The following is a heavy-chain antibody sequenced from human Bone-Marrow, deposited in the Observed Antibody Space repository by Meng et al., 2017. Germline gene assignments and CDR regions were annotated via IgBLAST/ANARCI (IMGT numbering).Heavy chain of an antibody. CDR2: ISSSSSYI. CDR1: GFTFSSYS. CDR3: ARWVTVYAILTGIRLYYYYFYGMDV. Sequence: GGSLRLSCAASGFTFSSYSMNWVRQAPGKGLEWVSSISSSSSYIYYADSVKGRFTISRDNAKNSLYLQMNSLRAEDTAVYYCARWVTVYAILTGIRLYYYYFYGMDVWGQGTTVTVSS. V-gene: IGHV3-21*01. J-gene: IGHJ6*02. D-gene: IGHD3-9*01.